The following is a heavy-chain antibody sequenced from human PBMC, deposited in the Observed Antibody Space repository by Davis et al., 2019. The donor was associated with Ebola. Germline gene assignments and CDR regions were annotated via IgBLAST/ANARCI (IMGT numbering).Heavy chain of an antibody. CDR3: ARFPTLDNSSPKFFDY. J-gene: IGHJ4*02. D-gene: IGHD1-1*01. V-gene: IGHV4-59*08. CDR2: ISGTGSI. Sequence: PSETLSLTCSVSGGSISFYYWSWIRQPPGKGLECIGFISGTGSINYSPSLKSRVTISLDTSRNQFSLKLNSVNAADTAVYYCARFPTLDNSSPKFFDYWGPGTLVTVSS. CDR1: GGSISFYY.